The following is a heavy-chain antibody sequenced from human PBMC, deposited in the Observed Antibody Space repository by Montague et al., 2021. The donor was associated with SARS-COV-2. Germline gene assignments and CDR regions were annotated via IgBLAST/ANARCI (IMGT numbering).Heavy chain of an antibody. D-gene: IGHD3-3*01. CDR2: IYSDGTEK. J-gene: IGHJ4*02. Sequence: SLRLSCATSGFDMRPFSMSWVRQAPGKGPEWVANIYSDGTEKYVDSVRGRFSISRDNDKKSLFLQMNSLRIEDTALYYCTRRVEGAFQYWGQGPLVTVAS. CDR1: GFDMRPFS. CDR3: TRRVEGAFQY. V-gene: IGHV3-7*03.